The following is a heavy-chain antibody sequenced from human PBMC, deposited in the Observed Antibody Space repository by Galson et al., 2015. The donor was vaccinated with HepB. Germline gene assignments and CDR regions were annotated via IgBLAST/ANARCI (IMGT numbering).Heavy chain of an antibody. CDR2: ISAYNGNT. CDR1: GYTFTSYG. D-gene: IGHD5-18*01. J-gene: IGHJ4*02. Sequence: SVKVSCKASGYTFTSYGISWVRQAPGQGLEWMGWISAYNGNTNYAQKLQGRVTMTTDTSTSTAYMELRSLRSDDTAVYYCARSGYSHGYGVVNGEDYWGQGTLVTVSS. CDR3: ARSGYSHGYGVVNGEDY. V-gene: IGHV1-18*01.